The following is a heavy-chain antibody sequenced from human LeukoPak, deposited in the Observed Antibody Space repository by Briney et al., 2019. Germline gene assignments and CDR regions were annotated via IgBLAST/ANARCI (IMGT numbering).Heavy chain of an antibody. CDR3: ARAARVVTTFDQ. V-gene: IGHV4-61*08. Sequence: SETLSLTCAVSGASISGSGYYWSWIRQPPGKGLEWIGYMYHSGSTTYNPSLESRVTISVDTSKNQFSLILRSVTAADTALYYCARAARVVTTFDQWGQGTLVTVSS. CDR2: MYHSGST. CDR1: GASISGSGYY. D-gene: IGHD2-21*02. J-gene: IGHJ4*02.